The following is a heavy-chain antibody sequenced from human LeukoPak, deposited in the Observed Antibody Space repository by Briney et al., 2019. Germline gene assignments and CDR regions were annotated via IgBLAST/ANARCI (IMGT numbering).Heavy chain of an antibody. CDR3: ARGAVERYCSGGSCTRIYYYGMDV. CDR1: GFTFSSYD. Sequence: GGSLRLSCAASGFTFSSYDMHWVRQATGKGLEWVSAIGTAGDTYYPGSVKGRFTISRENAKNSLYLQMNSLRAGDTAVYYCARGAVERYCSGGSCTRIYYYGMDVWGQGATVTVSS. D-gene: IGHD2-15*01. J-gene: IGHJ6*02. CDR2: IGTAGDT. V-gene: IGHV3-13*01.